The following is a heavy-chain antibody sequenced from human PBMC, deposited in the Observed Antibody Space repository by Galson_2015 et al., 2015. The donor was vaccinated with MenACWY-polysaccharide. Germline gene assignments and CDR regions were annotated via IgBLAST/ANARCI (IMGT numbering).Heavy chain of an antibody. V-gene: IGHV3-48*01. CDR2: ISGYSSTI. Sequence: SLRLSCAASGFTFSSYSMSWVRQAPNKGLEWLSYISGYSSTIYYADSVQGRFTISRDNAKNSLYLQMTSLRAEDTAVYYCARGRDTLVRLTYYFDFWGQGTLVTVSS. J-gene: IGHJ4*02. CDR1: GFTFSSYS. D-gene: IGHD3-10*01. CDR3: ARGRDTLVRLTYYFDF.